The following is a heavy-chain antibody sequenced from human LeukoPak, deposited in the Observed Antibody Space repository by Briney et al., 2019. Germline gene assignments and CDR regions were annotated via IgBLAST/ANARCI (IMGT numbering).Heavy chain of an antibody. Sequence: SETLSLTCSVSGGSISSYYWSWIRQPPGKGLEWIGYIYSSGSTDYNPSLKSRVSISVVTSKNLFSLKLSSVTAADTAVYYCARRGSYYDSSGYYWYFDYWGQGTLVTVSS. D-gene: IGHD3-22*01. CDR1: GGSISSYY. CDR2: IYSSGST. J-gene: IGHJ4*02. CDR3: ARRGSYYDSSGYYWYFDY. V-gene: IGHV4-59*08.